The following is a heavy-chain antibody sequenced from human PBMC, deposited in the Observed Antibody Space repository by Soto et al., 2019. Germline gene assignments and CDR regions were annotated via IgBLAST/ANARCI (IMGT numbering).Heavy chain of an antibody. CDR1: GGTFSSYA. D-gene: IGHD4-17*01. V-gene: IGHV1-69*12. J-gene: IGHJ6*02. CDR3: AREGGHDYGASSYGMDV. Sequence: QVQLVQSGAEVKKPGSSVKVSCKASGGTFSSYAISWVRQAPGQGLEWMGGIIPIFGTANYAQKFQGRVTITADESTSTAYMELSSLRSEDTAVYYCAREGGHDYGASSYGMDVWGQGTTVTVSS. CDR2: IIPIFGTA.